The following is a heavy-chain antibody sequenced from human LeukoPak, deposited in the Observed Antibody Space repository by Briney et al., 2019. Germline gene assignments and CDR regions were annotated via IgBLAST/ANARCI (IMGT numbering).Heavy chain of an antibody. J-gene: IGHJ3*02. CDR1: GFTFSSYG. D-gene: IGHD6-13*01. V-gene: IGHV3-33*01. CDR2: IWYDGSNK. Sequence: GGSLRLSCAASGFTFSSYGMHWVRQAPGKGLEWVAVIWYDGSNKYYADSVKGRFTISRDNSKNTLYLLMNSLRAEDTAVYYCARIYSSSWYVQDAFDIWGQGTMVTVSS. CDR3: ARIYSSSWYVQDAFDI.